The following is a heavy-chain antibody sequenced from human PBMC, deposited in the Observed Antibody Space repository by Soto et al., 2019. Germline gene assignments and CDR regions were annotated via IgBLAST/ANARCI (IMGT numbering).Heavy chain of an antibody. J-gene: IGHJ6*03. CDR1: GFTFSSYW. D-gene: IGHD3-10*01. CDR3: ARDKYYYGSGSSTNYYYMDV. Sequence: GGSLRLSCAASGFTFSSYWMSWVRQAPGKGLEWVANIKQDGSEKYYVDSVKGRFTISRDNAKNSLYLQMNRLRAEETAVYYCARDKYYYGSGSSTNYYYMDVWGKGTTVTVSS. CDR2: IKQDGSEK. V-gene: IGHV3-7*01.